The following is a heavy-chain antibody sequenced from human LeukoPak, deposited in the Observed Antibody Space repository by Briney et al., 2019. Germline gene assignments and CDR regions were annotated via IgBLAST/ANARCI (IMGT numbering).Heavy chain of an antibody. V-gene: IGHV3-74*01. CDR2: ISPDGSTT. CDR1: GFAFSNYW. J-gene: IGHJ3*02. Sequence: GGSLRLSCAGSGFAFSNYWMHWVRQVPGKGLVWVSRISPDGSTTLYADSVKGRFTISRDNAKNTLYLQMNSLRAEDTAVYYCAGGGYYYDSSGYQWNAFDIWGQGTMVTVSS. CDR3: AGGGYYYDSSGYQWNAFDI. D-gene: IGHD3-22*01.